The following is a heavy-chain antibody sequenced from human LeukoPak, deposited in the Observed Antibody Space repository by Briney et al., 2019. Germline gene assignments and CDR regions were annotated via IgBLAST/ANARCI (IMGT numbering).Heavy chain of an antibody. J-gene: IGHJ2*01. D-gene: IGHD5-18*01. V-gene: IGHV1-18*01. CDR1: GYTFTDYG. Sequence: ASVKVSCKASGYTFTDYGVSWVRQAPGQGLEWMGRISTYNDNTNYAQKFQGRVTVTTDTATNTAYMELRNLTSGDTAVYYCARDGMQLWLRGYFDLWGRGTLVTVSS. CDR2: ISTYNDNT. CDR3: ARDGMQLWLRGYFDL.